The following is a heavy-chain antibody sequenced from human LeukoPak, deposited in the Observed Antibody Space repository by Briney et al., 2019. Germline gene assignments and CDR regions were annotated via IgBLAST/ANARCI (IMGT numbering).Heavy chain of an antibody. CDR1: GYNFTNYW. CDR2: VYPGDSDT. D-gene: IGHD6-13*01. Sequence: GESLKISCKISGYNFTNYWIGWVRQMPGKGLEWMGIVYPGDSDTRYSPSFRGQVTISADKSITTAYLQWSSLKASDTAMYYCARIQIAAAGVDYWGQGTLVTVSS. J-gene: IGHJ4*02. CDR3: ARIQIAAAGVDY. V-gene: IGHV5-51*01.